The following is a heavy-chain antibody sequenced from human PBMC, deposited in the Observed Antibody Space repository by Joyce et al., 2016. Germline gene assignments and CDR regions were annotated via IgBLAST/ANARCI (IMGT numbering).Heavy chain of an antibody. CDR2: ISYDGPNK. D-gene: IGHD6-13*01. J-gene: IGHJ3*02. Sequence: QEQLEESGGGVVQPGTSLRLSCTASGRIFSGYAMNWVRQAQGKGLEWVAIISYDGPNKFYADSVRGRFTISRDNYKNTLFLQMNSLTIEDAGVYYCARRSGIPAGRRPGAFDMWGQGTVVTVSS. V-gene: IGHV3-30*04. CDR1: GRIFSGYA. CDR3: ARRSGIPAGRRPGAFDM.